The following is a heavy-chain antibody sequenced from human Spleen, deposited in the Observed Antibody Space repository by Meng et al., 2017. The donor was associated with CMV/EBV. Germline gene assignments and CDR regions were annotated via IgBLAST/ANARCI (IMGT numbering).Heavy chain of an antibody. J-gene: IGHJ5*02. CDR1: GGTFSNFA. CDR3: ARDRDDYTTYPNCFDP. D-gene: IGHD5-24*01. V-gene: IGHV1-69*01. Sequence: SGGTFSNFAIHWVRQAPGQGLEWMGGIVPLFGTANYAQRFQGRVTITADESTSTAYMELSSLRSEDTAVYYCARDRDDYTTYPNCFDPWGQGTLVTVS. CDR2: IVPLFGTA.